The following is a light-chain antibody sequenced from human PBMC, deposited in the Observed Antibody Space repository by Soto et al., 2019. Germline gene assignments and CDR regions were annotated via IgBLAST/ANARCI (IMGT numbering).Light chain of an antibody. Sequence: VLTQSPGTLSLSPGERATISCRASQSISSSYLAWYQHKPGQAPRLLIYGASSRGTGIPHRFSGSGSGTDFTLNISRLEPEDCGVYYCQQSGGSPPYTFGQGTRLEIK. CDR1: QSISSSY. CDR3: QQSGGSPPYT. J-gene: IGKJ2*01. CDR2: GAS. V-gene: IGKV3-20*01.